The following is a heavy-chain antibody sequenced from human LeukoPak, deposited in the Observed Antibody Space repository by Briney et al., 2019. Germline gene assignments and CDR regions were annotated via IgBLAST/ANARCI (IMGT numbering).Heavy chain of an antibody. V-gene: IGHV1-8*01. D-gene: IGHD3-10*01. J-gene: IGHJ4*02. CDR3: ARGMLYYYGSGSYYNEDY. CDR2: MNPNSGNT. Sequence: ASVKVSCKASGYTFTSYDINWVRQATGQGLEWMGWMNPNSGNTGYAQKFQGRVTMTRNTSISTAYMELGSLRSEDTAVYYCARGMLYYYGSGSYYNEDYWGQGTLVTVSS. CDR1: GYTFTSYD.